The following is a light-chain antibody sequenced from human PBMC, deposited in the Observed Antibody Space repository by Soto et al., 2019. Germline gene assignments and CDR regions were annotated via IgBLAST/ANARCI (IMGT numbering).Light chain of an antibody. J-gene: IGKJ1*01. V-gene: IGKV1-5*03. CDR2: KAS. CDR3: QQYDM. CDR1: QSISSW. Sequence: ACIGDGVTITCRAIQSISSWLAWYQQIPGGAPKLLIYKASILESGVPSRFSGSGSGTEFTLTITSLQPEDFATYYCQQYDMFGPGTKVDIK.